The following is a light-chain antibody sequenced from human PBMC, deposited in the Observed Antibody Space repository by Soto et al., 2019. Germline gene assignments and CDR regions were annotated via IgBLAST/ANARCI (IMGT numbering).Light chain of an antibody. J-gene: IGKJ2*01. CDR3: LQDYNRPYT. V-gene: IGKV1-6*01. Sequence: AIQMTQSPSSLSASVGDRVTIACRASQAIGNDLGWYQHKPGKAPKLLIYAASSLESGVPSRFSGSGSGTDFTLTVSSLQPEDSATYYCLQDYNRPYTFGQGSKLEIK. CDR1: QAIGND. CDR2: AAS.